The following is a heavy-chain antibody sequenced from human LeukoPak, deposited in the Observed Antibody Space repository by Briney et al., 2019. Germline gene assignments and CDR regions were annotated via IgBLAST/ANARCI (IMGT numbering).Heavy chain of an antibody. CDR1: GLDFNSYG. CDR2: VSYDVSSK. Sequence: SVGSLRLSCAASGLDFNSYGMDWVRQAPAKGLEWVAVVSYDVSSKYYADYVKGRFTISRENSKNTIHMPMSSLTVEDTAVYYCAKARSGDYGGDFDHWGQGTLVTVSS. CDR3: AKARSGDYGGDFDH. V-gene: IGHV3-30*18. D-gene: IGHD4-23*01. J-gene: IGHJ4*02.